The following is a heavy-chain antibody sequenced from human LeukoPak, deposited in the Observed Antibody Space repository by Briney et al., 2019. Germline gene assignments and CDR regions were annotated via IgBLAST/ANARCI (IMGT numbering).Heavy chain of an antibody. V-gene: IGHV4-34*01. CDR2: INHSGST. Sequence: PSETLSLTCAVYGGSFSGYYWSWIRQPPGKGLEWIGEINHSGSTNYNPSLKSRVTISVDTSKNQFSLRLTSVTAADTAVYYCARDRSTSWTYFDYWGQGILVTVSS. CDR1: GGSFSGYY. D-gene: IGHD3/OR15-3a*01. CDR3: ARDRSTSWTYFDY. J-gene: IGHJ4*02.